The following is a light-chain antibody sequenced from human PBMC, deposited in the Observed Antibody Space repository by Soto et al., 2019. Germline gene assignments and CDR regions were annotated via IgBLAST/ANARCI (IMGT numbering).Light chain of an antibody. CDR2: WAS. J-gene: IGKJ2*01. CDR1: QSVLYISNNKNY. Sequence: DIVMTQSPDSLAVSLGERATINCKSSQSVLYISNNKNYLAWYQQKPGQPPKLLIYWASTRESGVPDRFSGSGSATDFTLTISSLQAEDVAVYYCQQYFGTPPYTFGQGTKLEIK. V-gene: IGKV4-1*01. CDR3: QQYFGTPPYT.